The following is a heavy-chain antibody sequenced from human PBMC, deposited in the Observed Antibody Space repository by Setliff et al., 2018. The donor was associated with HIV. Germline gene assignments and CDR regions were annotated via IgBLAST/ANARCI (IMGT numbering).Heavy chain of an antibody. CDR2: IWYDGSNK. J-gene: IGHJ4*02. V-gene: IGHV3-30*18. D-gene: IGHD3-22*01. Sequence: SLRLSCAASGFTFSSYGMHWVRQAPGKGLEWVAVIWYDGSNKYYADPVKGRFTISRDNSKNTLYLQMNSLRAEDTAVYYCAKDIYDSSGYYYGYWGQGTLVTVSS. CDR3: AKDIYDSSGYYYGY. CDR1: GFTFSSYG.